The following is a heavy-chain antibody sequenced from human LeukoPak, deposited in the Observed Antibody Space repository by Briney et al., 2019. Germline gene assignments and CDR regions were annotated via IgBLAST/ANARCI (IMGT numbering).Heavy chain of an antibody. Sequence: ASVKVSCKASGGTFSSYAISWVRQAPGQGLEWMGRIIPILGIANYAQKFQGRVTITADKSTSTAYMELSSLRSEDTAVYYCAGTGIVGATEPDYFDYWGQGTLVTVSS. J-gene: IGHJ4*02. CDR1: GGTFSSYA. D-gene: IGHD1-26*01. V-gene: IGHV1-69*04. CDR3: AGTGIVGATEPDYFDY. CDR2: IIPILGIA.